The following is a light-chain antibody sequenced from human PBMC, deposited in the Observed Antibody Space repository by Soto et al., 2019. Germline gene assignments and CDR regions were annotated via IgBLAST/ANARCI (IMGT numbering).Light chain of an antibody. J-gene: IGKJ1*01. CDR1: QSVFTS. CDR3: QQYNNWPRWT. CDR2: DTS. Sequence: EIVLTQSPATLSLSPGERAALSCRASQSVFTSLAWFQQKPGQAPKLLISDTSNRATGIPARFSGSGSGTDFTLTISSLQSEDFAVYYCQQYNNWPRWTFGQGTKVDI. V-gene: IGKV3-11*01.